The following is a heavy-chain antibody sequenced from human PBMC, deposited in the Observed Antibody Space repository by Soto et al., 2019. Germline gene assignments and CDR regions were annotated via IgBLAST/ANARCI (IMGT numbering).Heavy chain of an antibody. Sequence: GGSLRLSWAASGFTFSSYAMSWVRQAPGKGLEWVSAISGSGGSTYYADSVKGRFTISRDNSKNTLYRQMNSLRAEDTAVYYCAKDPWLFVVVIKNWFDPWGHGTLVTVSS. CDR2: ISGSGGST. CDR3: AKDPWLFVVVIKNWFDP. D-gene: IGHD3-3*01. CDR1: GFTFSSYA. J-gene: IGHJ5*02. V-gene: IGHV3-23*01.